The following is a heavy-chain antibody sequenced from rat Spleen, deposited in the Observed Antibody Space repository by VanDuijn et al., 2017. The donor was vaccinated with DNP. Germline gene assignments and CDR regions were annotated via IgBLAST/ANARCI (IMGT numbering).Heavy chain of an antibody. J-gene: IGHJ2*01. CDR1: GFSISNYN. CDR2: IISDGSRT. Sequence: EVQLVESGGGLVQPGRSLRLSCAASGFSISNYNMAWVRQAPKKGLEWVATIISDGSRTYYRDSVKGRFTISRDNAKSTLYLQMDSLRSEDTATYYCARHGSYYGYNDYFDYWGQGVMVTVSS. D-gene: IGHD1-9*01. CDR3: ARHGSYYGYNDYFDY. V-gene: IGHV5S10*01.